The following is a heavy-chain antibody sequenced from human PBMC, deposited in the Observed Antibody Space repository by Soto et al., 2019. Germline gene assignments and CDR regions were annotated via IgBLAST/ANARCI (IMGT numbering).Heavy chain of an antibody. D-gene: IGHD3-16*01. CDR3: ARGGGLNWYFDL. CDR1: GFTFSSYW. V-gene: IGHV3-74*01. CDR2: INSDGSST. J-gene: IGHJ2*01. Sequence: EVQLVESGGGLVQPGGSLRLSCSASGFTFSSYWMHWVRQAPGKGLVWLSRINSDGSSTSYADSVKGRFTISRDNAKNTLYLQMNSLRAEDTAVYYCARGGGLNWYFDLWGRGTLVTVSS.